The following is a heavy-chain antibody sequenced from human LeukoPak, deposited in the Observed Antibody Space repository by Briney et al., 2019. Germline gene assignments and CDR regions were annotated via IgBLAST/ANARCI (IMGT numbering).Heavy chain of an antibody. CDR1: GGSFSGYY. J-gene: IGHJ4*02. CDR2: INHSGST. CDR3: ARGLRYCSSTSCSTTVTHFDY. V-gene: IGHV4-34*01. Sequence: SETMSLTCAVYGGSFSGYYWSWIRQPPGKGLEWIGEINHSGSTNYNPSLKSRVTISVDTSKNQFSLKLSSVTAADTAVYYCARGLRYCSSTSCSTTVTHFDYWGQGTLVTVSS. D-gene: IGHD2-2*01.